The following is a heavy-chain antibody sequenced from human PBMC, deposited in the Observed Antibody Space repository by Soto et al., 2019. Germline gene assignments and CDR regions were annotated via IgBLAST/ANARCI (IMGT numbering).Heavy chain of an antibody. V-gene: IGHV3-9*01. D-gene: IGHD2-2*01. CDR1: GFTFDDYA. Sequence: EVQLVESGGGLVQPGRSLRLSCAASGFTFDDYAMHWVRQAPGKGLEWVSGISWNSGSIGYADSVKGRFTISRDNAKNSLYLQMNSLRAEDTDLYYCAKDIAPYCSRTSCLLDYWGQGTLVTVSS. CDR2: ISWNSGSI. CDR3: AKDIAPYCSRTSCLLDY. J-gene: IGHJ4*02.